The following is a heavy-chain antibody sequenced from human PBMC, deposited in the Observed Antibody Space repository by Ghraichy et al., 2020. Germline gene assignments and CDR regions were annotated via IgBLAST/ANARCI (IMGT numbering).Heavy chain of an antibody. J-gene: IGHJ5*02. CDR2: VFSSGSA. CDR3: VRHRFTSPPEPLAS. D-gene: IGHD1-14*01. Sequence: SQTLSLTCTVSADSIRRSDYYWGWIRQSPGRGLEWIWSVFSSGSAYYNPSLKNRITMSVDTSKNHFSLNLRSVTAADTGVYYCVRHRFTSPPEPLASWGQGTLVTVSS. V-gene: IGHV4-39*02. CDR1: ADSIRRSDYY.